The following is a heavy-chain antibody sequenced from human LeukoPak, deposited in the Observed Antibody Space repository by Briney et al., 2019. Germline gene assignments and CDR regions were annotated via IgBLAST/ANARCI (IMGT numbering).Heavy chain of an antibody. D-gene: IGHD3-22*01. CDR2: AYGDGSNQ. Sequence: GGSLRLSCAAAGFNFRIYGMHWVRQAPGKGLEWVAVAYGDGSNQYYADSVKGRFTISKDISKNTLYVQMNSLRAEDTAVYYCATGSGYCYDHWGQGTLVTVSS. CDR3: ATGSGYCYDH. J-gene: IGHJ5*02. CDR1: GFNFRIYG. V-gene: IGHV3-33*01.